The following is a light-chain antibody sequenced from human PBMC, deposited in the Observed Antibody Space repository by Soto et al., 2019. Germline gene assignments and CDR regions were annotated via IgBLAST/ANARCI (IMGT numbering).Light chain of an antibody. V-gene: IGKV1D-16*01. CDR2: AAS. CDR1: QGISKW. J-gene: IGKJ4*01. Sequence: DIQMTQSPSSVSASVGDRVTITCRASQGISKWLVWYQQKPEKAPKSLIYAASNLQSGVPSRFSGSGSGTEFTLTIISLQPEDVAPYYCQQYNTYPPTFGGGTKVEIK. CDR3: QQYNTYPPT.